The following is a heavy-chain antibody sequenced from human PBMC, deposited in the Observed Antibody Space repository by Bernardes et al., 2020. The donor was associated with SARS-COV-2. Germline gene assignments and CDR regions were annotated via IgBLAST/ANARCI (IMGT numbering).Heavy chain of an antibody. CDR3: TKDYPEKAGGSGEDSFFGD. CDR1: GVSFTDYA. V-gene: IGHV3-23*01. Sequence: GGSLRLSCAASGVSFTDYAMSWVRQFPGKGLEWVAGIIGNGGGTYYADSVKGRFTISRDISTSTLYLQMHSLRAEDTAVYFCTKDYPEKAGGSGEDSFFGDWGQGTLVTVFS. CDR2: IIGNGGGT. D-gene: IGHD3-10*01. J-gene: IGHJ4*02.